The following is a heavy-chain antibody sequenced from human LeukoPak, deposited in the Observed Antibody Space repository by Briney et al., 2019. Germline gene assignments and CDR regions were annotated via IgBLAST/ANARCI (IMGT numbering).Heavy chain of an antibody. Sequence: SETLSLTCAVYGGSFSGYYWSWIRQPPGKGREWIGEINHSGSTNYNPSLQSRVTISVDTSKNQFSLKLSSVTAADTAVYYCARGWFGSGSFFDYWGQGTLVTVSS. D-gene: IGHD3-10*01. CDR3: ARGWFGSGSFFDY. CDR1: GGSFSGYY. CDR2: INHSGST. J-gene: IGHJ4*02. V-gene: IGHV4-34*01.